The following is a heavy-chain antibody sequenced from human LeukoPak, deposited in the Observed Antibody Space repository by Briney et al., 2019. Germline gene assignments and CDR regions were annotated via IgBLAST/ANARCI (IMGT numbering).Heavy chain of an antibody. CDR2: IVVGSGNT. V-gene: IGHV1-58*01. D-gene: IGHD1-26*01. Sequence: GASVKVSCKASGFTFTSSAVQWVRRARGQRLEWIGWIVVGSGNTNYAQKLQGRVTMTTDTSTSTAYMELRSLRSDDTAVYYCAINTHLYSGSYNGYWGQGTLVTVSS. CDR1: GFTFTSSA. CDR3: AINTHLYSGSYNGY. J-gene: IGHJ4*02.